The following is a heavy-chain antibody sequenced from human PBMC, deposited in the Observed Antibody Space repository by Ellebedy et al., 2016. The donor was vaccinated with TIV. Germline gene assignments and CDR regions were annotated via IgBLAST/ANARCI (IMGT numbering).Heavy chain of an antibody. J-gene: IGHJ6*02. Sequence: GESLKISXAASGFTFSHYGMHWVRQAPGKRLECVAVILYDGSDKYHADSVKGRFTISRENSRKTLFLQMNSLRAEETAVYYCAQDKGPGTQYNLYFGLDVWGQGTTVTVSS. CDR3: AQDKGPGTQYNLYFGLDV. CDR1: GFTFSHYG. V-gene: IGHV3-30*18. CDR2: ILYDGSDK. D-gene: IGHD3-10*01.